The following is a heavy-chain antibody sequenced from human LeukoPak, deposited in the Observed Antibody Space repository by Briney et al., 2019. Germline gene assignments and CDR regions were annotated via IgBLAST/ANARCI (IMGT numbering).Heavy chain of an antibody. CDR3: VKDRWVDY. Sequence: GGSLRLSCSVSGFTISSYAMHWVRQAPGKGLEYVSSISSDGGSTFYADSVKGRSTISRDNSKNTLSLQMSSLRTEDTAVYYWVKDRWVDYWGQGTLVTVSS. CDR2: ISSDGGST. CDR1: GFTISSYA. J-gene: IGHJ4*02. V-gene: IGHV3-64D*06. D-gene: IGHD4-23*01.